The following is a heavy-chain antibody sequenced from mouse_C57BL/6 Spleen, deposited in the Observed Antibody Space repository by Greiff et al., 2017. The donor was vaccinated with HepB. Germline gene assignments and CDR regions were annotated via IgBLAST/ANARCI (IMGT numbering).Heavy chain of an antibody. CDR3: ARRGDGYYAMDY. D-gene: IGHD2-3*01. CDR1: GYAFSSSW. Sequence: VQLQQSGPELVKPGASVKISCKASGYAFSSSWMNWVKQRPGKGLEWIGRIYPGDGDTNYNGKFKGKATLTADKSSSTAYMRLSSLTSEDSAVYFCARRGDGYYAMDYWGQGTSVTVSS. V-gene: IGHV1-82*01. J-gene: IGHJ4*01. CDR2: IYPGDGDT.